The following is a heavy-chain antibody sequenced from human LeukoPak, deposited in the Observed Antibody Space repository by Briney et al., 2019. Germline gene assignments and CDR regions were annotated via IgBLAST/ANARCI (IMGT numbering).Heavy chain of an antibody. D-gene: IGHD2-15*01. CDR2: ISSGSTYI. CDR1: GFTCSTYS. CDR3: ATSTWGYCSGGSCQAE. V-gene: IGHV3-21*04. J-gene: IGHJ4*02. Sequence: GGPLRLSCAASGFTCSTYSMNWVRQAPGKGLEWLSYISSGSTYIYYADSVKDRFTVSRDNAKNSLYLLMNSLRAEDTAVYYCATSTWGYCSGGSCQAEWGQGTLVTVSS.